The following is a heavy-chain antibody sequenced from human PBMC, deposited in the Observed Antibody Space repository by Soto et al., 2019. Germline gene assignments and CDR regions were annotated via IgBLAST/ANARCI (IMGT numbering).Heavy chain of an antibody. CDR2: ISYDGSNK. V-gene: IGHV3-30-3*01. Sequence: PGGSLRLSCAASGFTFSSYAMHWVRQAPGKGLEWVAVISYDGSNKYYADSVKGRFTISRDNSKNTLYLQMNSLRAEDTAVYYCVTCLQQLVSHYFDYWGQGTLVTVSS. CDR1: GFTFSSYA. J-gene: IGHJ4*02. CDR3: VTCLQQLVSHYFDY. D-gene: IGHD6-13*01.